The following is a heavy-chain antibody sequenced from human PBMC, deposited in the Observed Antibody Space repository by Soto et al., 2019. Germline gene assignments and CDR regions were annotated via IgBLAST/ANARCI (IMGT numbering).Heavy chain of an antibody. Sequence: QLQLQESGPGLVKPSETLSLTCTVSGDSMSSFYWSWIRQPPGKGLEWIGYIYYSGSTNYNPSLKSRVTMSVDTSKNQFSLKLRSVTAADTAVYYCTRAITLQYYFDFWGQGTLVTVSS. CDR1: GDSMSSFY. CDR3: TRAITLQYYFDF. D-gene: IGHD3-16*01. CDR2: IYYSGST. J-gene: IGHJ4*02. V-gene: IGHV4-59*01.